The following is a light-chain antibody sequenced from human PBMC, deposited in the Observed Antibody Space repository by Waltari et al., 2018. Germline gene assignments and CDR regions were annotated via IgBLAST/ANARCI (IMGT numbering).Light chain of an antibody. CDR2: QVS. CDR3: MQGTHWPYT. Sequence: DVVMTQSPLSLPVALGQPASISCRSSQSIAYRDGNTYLNWFHQRPGQSPRRLIYQVSKRDSGVPDRFSGRESGTDFTLKISRVEAEDVGVYYCMQGTHWPYTFGQGTKVEIK. J-gene: IGKJ2*01. V-gene: IGKV2-30*01. CDR1: QSIAYRDGNTY.